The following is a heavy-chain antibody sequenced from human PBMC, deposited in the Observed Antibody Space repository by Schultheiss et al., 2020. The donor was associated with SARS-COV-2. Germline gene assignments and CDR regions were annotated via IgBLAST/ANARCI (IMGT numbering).Heavy chain of an antibody. V-gene: IGHV3-23*01. Sequence: GESLKISCAASGFTFSSYAMSWVRQAPGKGLEWVSAISGSGGSTYYADSVKGRFTISRHNSKNTLYLQMNSLRAEDTAVYYCARDVSDYLTYFDYWGQGTLVTVSS. J-gene: IGHJ4*02. CDR2: ISGSGGST. D-gene: IGHD4-17*01. CDR1: GFTFSSYA. CDR3: ARDVSDYLTYFDY.